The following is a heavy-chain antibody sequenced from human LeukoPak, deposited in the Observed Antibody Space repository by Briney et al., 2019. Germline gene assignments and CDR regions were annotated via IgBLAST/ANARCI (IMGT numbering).Heavy chain of an antibody. D-gene: IGHD3-16*01. V-gene: IGHV1-69*13. CDR3: ARDRTEEYGGGWFDP. CDR1: GGTFSSYA. CDR2: IIPIFGTA. Sequence: ASVKVSCKASGGTFSSYAISWVRQAPGQGLEWMGGIIPIFGTANYAQKFQGRVTITADESTSTAYMELSSLRSEDTAVYYCARDRTEEYGGGWFDPWGQGTLVTVSS. J-gene: IGHJ5*02.